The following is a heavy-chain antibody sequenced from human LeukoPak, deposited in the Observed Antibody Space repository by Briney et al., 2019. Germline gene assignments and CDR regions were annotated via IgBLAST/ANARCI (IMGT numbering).Heavy chain of an antibody. CDR2: INHSGST. D-gene: IGHD3-22*01. Sequence: SETLSLTCAVYGGSFSGYYWSWIRQPPGKGLEWIGEINHSGSTNYNPSLKSRVTISVDTSKNQFSLKLSSVTAADTAVYYRARGRGDDSSGSVDYWGQGTLVTVSS. CDR3: ARGRGDDSSGSVDY. J-gene: IGHJ4*02. CDR1: GGSFSGYY. V-gene: IGHV4-34*01.